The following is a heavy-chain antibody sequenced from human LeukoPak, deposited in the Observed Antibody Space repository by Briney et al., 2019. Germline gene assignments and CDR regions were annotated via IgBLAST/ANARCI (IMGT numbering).Heavy chain of an antibody. D-gene: IGHD6-19*01. J-gene: IGHJ4*02. Sequence: SETLSLTCTVSGGSISSYYWSWIRQPPGKGLEWIGYIYYSGSTNYNPSLKSRVTISVDTSKNQFSLKLSSVTAADTAVYYCARVLGIAVAVFDYWGQGTLVTVSP. CDR1: GGSISSYY. V-gene: IGHV4-59*01. CDR2: IYYSGST. CDR3: ARVLGIAVAVFDY.